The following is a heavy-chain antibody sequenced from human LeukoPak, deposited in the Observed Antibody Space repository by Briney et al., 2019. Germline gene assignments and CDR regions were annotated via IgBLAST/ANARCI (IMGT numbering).Heavy chain of an antibody. CDR1: GYSISSGYY. J-gene: IGHJ4*02. V-gene: IGHV4-38-2*02. CDR3: ASNLYASGGYFAY. Sequence: SETLSLTCTVSGYSISSGYYWGWIRQSPGKGLEWIASIYHSGNSYYNPSLKSRIAISVDTSKNQFSLKLNSVTAADTAVYYCASNLYASGGYFAYWGQGILVTVSS. D-gene: IGHD3-10*01. CDR2: IYHSGNS.